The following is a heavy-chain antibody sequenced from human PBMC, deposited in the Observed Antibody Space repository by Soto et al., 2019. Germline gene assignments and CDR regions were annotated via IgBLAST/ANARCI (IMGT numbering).Heavy chain of an antibody. D-gene: IGHD4-4*01. Sequence: QLQLQESGPGLVKPSETLSLTCTVSGGSISSSSYYWGWIRQPPGKGLEWIGSIYYSGSTYYNPSLKSRVTISVDTSKNQFSLKLSSVTAADTAVYYCARDSNPPYYDYDGMDVWGQGTTVTVSS. CDR1: GGSISSSSYY. CDR3: ARDSNPPYYDYDGMDV. J-gene: IGHJ6*02. V-gene: IGHV4-39*02. CDR2: IYYSGST.